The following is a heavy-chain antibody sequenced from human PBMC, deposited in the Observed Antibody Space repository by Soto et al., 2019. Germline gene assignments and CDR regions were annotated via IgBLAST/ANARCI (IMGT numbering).Heavy chain of an antibody. CDR3: ARDKLYDSSGYANVDRAFDI. J-gene: IGHJ3*02. V-gene: IGHV4-31*03. CDR1: GDSISSGGYY. D-gene: IGHD3-22*01. CDR2: IYFSGST. Sequence: SETLSLTCTVSGDSISSGGYYWSWIRQHPGKGLEWIGYIYFSGSTYYTPSLKSRVTISVDTSKNQFSLKLSSVTAADTAVYYCARDKLYDSSGYANVDRAFDIWGQGTMVTVSS.